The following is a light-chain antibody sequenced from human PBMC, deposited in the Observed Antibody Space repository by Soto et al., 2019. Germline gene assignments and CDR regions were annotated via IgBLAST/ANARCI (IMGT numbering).Light chain of an antibody. Sequence: TQMTQSPSSLSASVGDSVTITCRASPDIDIYLSWYQQKPGKVPKLLIYDESTLQSGVPSRCSGSGACTDFTLTINNLQPEDFSTYYCQQSYRTPYTFGQGTKV. CDR3: QQSYRTPYT. CDR1: PDIDIY. V-gene: IGKV1-39*01. CDR2: DES. J-gene: IGKJ2*01.